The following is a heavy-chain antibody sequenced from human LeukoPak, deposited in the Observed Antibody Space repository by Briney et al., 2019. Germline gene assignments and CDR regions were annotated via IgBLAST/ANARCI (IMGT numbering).Heavy chain of an antibody. CDR3: AGIAVAGSKYDY. CDR1: GGSISSYY. J-gene: IGHJ4*02. V-gene: IGHV4-4*07. CDR2: IYTSGST. Sequence: SETLSLTCTVSGGSISSYYWSWIRQPAGKGLEWIGRIYTSGSTNYNPSLKSRVTMSVDTSKNQFSLKLSSVTAADTAEYYCAGIAVAGSKYDYWGQGTLVTVSS. D-gene: IGHD6-19*01.